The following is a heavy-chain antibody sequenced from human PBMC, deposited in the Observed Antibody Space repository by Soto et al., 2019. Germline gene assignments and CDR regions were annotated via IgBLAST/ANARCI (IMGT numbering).Heavy chain of an antibody. V-gene: IGHV3-64*01. J-gene: IGHJ3*02. CDR3: AREGSLGNDAFDI. CDR2: ISSTGSST. D-gene: IGHD7-27*01. CDR1: GFTFRNYA. Sequence: EVQLVESGGNMVQPGGSLRLSCAASGFTFRNYAMHWARQAPGKGLEYVSGISSTGSSTYYANSVKGRFTISRDNSKNTLYLQMGSLRTEDMALYYCAREGSLGNDAFDIWGPGTLVTVSS.